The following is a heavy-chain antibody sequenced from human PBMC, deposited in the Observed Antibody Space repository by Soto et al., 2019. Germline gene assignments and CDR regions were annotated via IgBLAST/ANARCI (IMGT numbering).Heavy chain of an antibody. CDR3: AAGACSGGSCYSNWYFDP. CDR1: GFTFTSSA. Sequence: QMQLVQSGPEVKKPGTSVKVSCKASGFTFTSSAMQWVRQARGQRLEWIGWIVVGSGNTNYAQKYRERVTFTGDMPRSKAYRELRSLRSGDTAVYYCAAGACSGGSCYSNWYFDPWARGTLVTVSS. CDR2: IVVGSGNT. D-gene: IGHD2-15*01. J-gene: IGHJ2*01. V-gene: IGHV1-58*02.